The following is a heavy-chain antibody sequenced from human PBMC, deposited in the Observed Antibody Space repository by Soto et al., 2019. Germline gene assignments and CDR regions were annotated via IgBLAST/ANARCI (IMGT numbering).Heavy chain of an antibody. CDR3: ARASDSSGYPDSFDI. D-gene: IGHD3-22*01. CDR1: GGSISGYY. V-gene: IGHV4-59*01. CDR2: IYYSGST. J-gene: IGHJ3*02. Sequence: SETLSLTCTVSGGSISGYYWSWIRQPPGKGLESIGYIYYSGSTNYNPSLKSRVTISVDTSKNQFSLNLSSVTAADTAMYYCARASDSSGYPDSFDIWGQGTMVTVSS.